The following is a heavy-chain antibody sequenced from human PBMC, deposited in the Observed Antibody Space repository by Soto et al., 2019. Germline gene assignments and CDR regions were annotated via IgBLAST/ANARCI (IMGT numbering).Heavy chain of an antibody. CDR1: GGSISSGDYY. CDR3: ARVQSSSVDFDI. Sequence: QVQLQESGPGLVKPSQTLSLTCTVSGGSISSGDYYWSWIRQHPGKGLEWIGYIYYSGSTYYNPSLRSRVTVSVSTYKNQFSLKLSSVTAADTAVYCCARVQSSSVDFDIWGQGTMVTVSS. J-gene: IGHJ3*02. D-gene: IGHD6-6*01. V-gene: IGHV4-31*03. CDR2: IYYSGST.